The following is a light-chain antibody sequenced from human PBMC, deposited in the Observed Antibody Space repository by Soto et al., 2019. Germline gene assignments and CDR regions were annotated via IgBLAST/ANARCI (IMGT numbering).Light chain of an antibody. Sequence: QSVLTQPASVSGSPGQSITISCTGSSSDVGGYNYVSWYQQYPGKAPQVLLYEVSNRPSGVSNRFSGSKSGNTASLTISGIQADDEADYYCSSYTSSLTWVFGGGAKLTVL. V-gene: IGLV2-14*01. CDR2: EVS. CDR3: SSYTSSLTWV. J-gene: IGLJ3*02. CDR1: SSDVGGYNY.